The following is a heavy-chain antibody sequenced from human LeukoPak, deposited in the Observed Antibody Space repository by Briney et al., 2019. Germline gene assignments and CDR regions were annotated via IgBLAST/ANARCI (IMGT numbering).Heavy chain of an antibody. CDR1: GFTFSDYY. CDR3: ARRSRVFGGQTASYYFDY. D-gene: IGHD4-23*01. J-gene: IGHJ4*02. CDR2: ISCSSTNT. V-gene: IGHV3-11*06. Sequence: GVSLRLSCAASGFTFSDYYMSWIRQAPGKGLEWLSYISCSSTNTNYADSVKGRFTISRDNAKRSLYLQVSSLRAEDTAVYYCARRSRVFGGQTASYYFDYWGQGTLVSVST.